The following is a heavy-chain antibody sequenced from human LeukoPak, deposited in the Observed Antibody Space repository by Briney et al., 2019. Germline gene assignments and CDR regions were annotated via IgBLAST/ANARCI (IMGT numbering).Heavy chain of an antibody. D-gene: IGHD3-10*01. CDR3: VRDGYYFGSGSPGGDYYYWFMDV. CDR1: GGSMRSHY. Sequence: SETLSLTCTVSGGSMRSHYWGWVRQPPGKGLEWIGYIYDGGTTNYNSSFQSRVTISVDTPKNQFSLKLRSVTAADTAVYYCVRDGYYFGSGSPGGDYYYWFMDVWGKGTTVTIS. V-gene: IGHV4-59*11. J-gene: IGHJ6*03. CDR2: IYDGGTT.